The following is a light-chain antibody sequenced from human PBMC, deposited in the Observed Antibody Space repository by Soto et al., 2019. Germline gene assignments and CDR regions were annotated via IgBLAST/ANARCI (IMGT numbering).Light chain of an antibody. CDR3: RQHKTYPLA. CDR1: QDIGNS. J-gene: IGKJ4*02. CDR2: SVS. Sequence: DIQMAQKPSSLCGAVGDSVSLWSPASQDIGNSLAWLQQKPGRAPESLISSVSSLQSGVPSRFSGSRYGADSTLTISNLQPEDFATYYCRQHKTYPLAFGVGTKVDIK. V-gene: IGKV1-16*01.